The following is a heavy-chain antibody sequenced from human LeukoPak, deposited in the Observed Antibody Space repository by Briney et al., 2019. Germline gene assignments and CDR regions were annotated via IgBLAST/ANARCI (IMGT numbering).Heavy chain of an antibody. V-gene: IGHV3-33*06. CDR2: IWYDGSNK. CDR1: GFTFSSYG. Sequence: GRSLRLSCAASGFTFSSYGMHWVRQAPGKGLEWVAVIWYDGSNKYYADSVKGRFTISRDNSKNTLYLQMNSLRAEDTALYYCAKKQPGHYYQPPDFWGQSPLVSVSS. CDR3: AKKQPGHYYQPPDF. D-gene: IGHD3-10*01. J-gene: IGHJ4*02.